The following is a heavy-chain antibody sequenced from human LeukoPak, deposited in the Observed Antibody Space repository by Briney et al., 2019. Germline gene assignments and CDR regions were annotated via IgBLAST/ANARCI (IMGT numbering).Heavy chain of an antibody. J-gene: IGHJ4*02. V-gene: IGHV4-34*01. Sequence: SQTLSLTCAVYGVSFSGFYLSSIRQPPGKGLEWIGEINHSGSTSYHPSLKTRVTMSVDTSKNPLSMTPCSVTAAAPATRYCAGTVSLPATAIPFFDYWGQGTLVTVSS. D-gene: IGHD2-21*02. CDR3: AGTVSLPATAIPFFDY. CDR2: INHSGST. CDR1: GVSFSGFY.